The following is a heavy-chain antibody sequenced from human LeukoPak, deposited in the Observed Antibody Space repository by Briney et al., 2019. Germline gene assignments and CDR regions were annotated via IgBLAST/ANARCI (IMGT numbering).Heavy chain of an antibody. CDR1: GYTFTGYY. V-gene: IGHV1-2*02. D-gene: IGHD6-13*01. CDR3: ASRIEAAGTGY. CDR2: INPNSGGT. J-gene: IGHJ4*02. Sequence: ASVKVSCKASGYTFTGYYMHCVRQAPGQGLEWMGWINPNSGGTNYAKKFQGRVTMTRDTSISTAYMELSRLRSDDTAVYYCASRIEAAGTGYWGQGTLVIVS.